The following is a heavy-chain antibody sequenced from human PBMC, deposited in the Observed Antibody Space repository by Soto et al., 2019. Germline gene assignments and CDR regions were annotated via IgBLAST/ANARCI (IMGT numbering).Heavy chain of an antibody. CDR3: AKEEGVVVVAAIGWFDP. D-gene: IGHD2-15*01. CDR2: ISGSGGST. Sequence: EVQLLESGGGLVQPGGSLRLSCAASGFTFSSYAMSWVRQAPGKGLEWVSAISGSGGSTYYADSVKGRFTISRDNSKNTLYLQMNSLRAEDTAVYYCAKEEGVVVVAAIGWFDPWGQGTLVTVSS. V-gene: IGHV3-23*01. J-gene: IGHJ5*02. CDR1: GFTFSSYA.